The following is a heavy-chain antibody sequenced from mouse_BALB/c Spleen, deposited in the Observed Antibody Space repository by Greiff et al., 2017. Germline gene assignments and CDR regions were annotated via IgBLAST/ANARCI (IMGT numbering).Heavy chain of an antibody. J-gene: IGHJ3*01. Sequence: EVKLVESGGGLAKPGGSLKLSCAASGFTFSSYAMSWVRQTPEKRLEWVATISSGGSYTYYPDSVKGRFTISRDNAKNTLYLQMSSLRSEDTAMYYCARSYDSWFAYWGQGTLVTVSA. V-gene: IGHV5-9-3*01. CDR1: GFTFSSYA. CDR3: ARSYDSWFAY. CDR2: ISSGGSYT. D-gene: IGHD2-4*01.